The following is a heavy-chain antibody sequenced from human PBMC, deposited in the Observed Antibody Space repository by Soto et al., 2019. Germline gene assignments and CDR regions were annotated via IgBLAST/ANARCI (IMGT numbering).Heavy chain of an antibody. J-gene: IGHJ2*01. CDR1: GFTFSTFA. Sequence: QEQVVESGGGVVQPGRSLRLSCAASGFTFSTFAFHWVRQAPGRGRDWVTAISYNGINIYYADSVKGRFTISRDNSKNTLYLQMNSLRAEDTARYYCARGGAVASSWYFDLWGRGTLVTVSS. D-gene: IGHD6-19*01. CDR2: ISYNGINI. V-gene: IGHV3-30-3*01. CDR3: ARGGAVASSWYFDL.